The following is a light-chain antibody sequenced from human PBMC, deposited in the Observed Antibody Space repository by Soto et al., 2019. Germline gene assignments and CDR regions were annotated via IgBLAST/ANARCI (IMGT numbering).Light chain of an antibody. CDR3: STYTSASTS. CDR2: EVI. V-gene: IGLV2-14*01. CDR1: EVGAYRF. J-gene: IGLJ2*01. Sequence: QSALTQPASVSGSPGQSITISCTGTEVGAYRFVSWYQQVPGTAPKLLIYEVIKRPSGISPRFSGSKAGNTASLTISGLQADDEADYFCSTYTSASTSFGGGTKLTVL.